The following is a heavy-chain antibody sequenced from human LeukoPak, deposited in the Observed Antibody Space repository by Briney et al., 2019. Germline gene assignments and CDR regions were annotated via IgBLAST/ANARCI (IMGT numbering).Heavy chain of an antibody. V-gene: IGHV4-38-2*02. CDR2: IYHSGST. Sequence: PSETLSLTCTVSGYSTSSGYFWDWIRQPPGKGLEWIGTIYHSGSTYYNPSVKSRVTISKDTSKNQFSLKLSSVTAADTAVYYCATGYSSGWTSDFDYWGQGTLVTVSS. CDR1: GYSTSSGYF. CDR3: ATGYSSGWTSDFDY. J-gene: IGHJ4*02. D-gene: IGHD6-19*01.